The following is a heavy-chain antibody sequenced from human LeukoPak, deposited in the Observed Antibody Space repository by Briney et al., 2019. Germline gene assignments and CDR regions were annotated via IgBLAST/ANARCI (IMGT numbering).Heavy chain of an antibody. CDR2: INPNSGGI. J-gene: IGHJ3*02. V-gene: IGHV1-2*02. CDR3: ARCIDVGGYAFDI. D-gene: IGHD5-24*01. CDR1: GYTFTGYY. Sequence: ASVKVSCKASGYTFTGYYMHWVRQAPGQGLEWMGWINPNSGGINYAQKFQGRVTMTRDTSISTAYMELSRLRSDDTAVYYCARCIDVGGYAFDIWGQGTMVTVSS.